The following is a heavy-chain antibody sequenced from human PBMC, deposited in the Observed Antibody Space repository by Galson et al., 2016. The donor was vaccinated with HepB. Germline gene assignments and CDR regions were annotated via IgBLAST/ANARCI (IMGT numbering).Heavy chain of an antibody. Sequence: SLRLSCAGSGFTFSSYGMHWVRQAPGKGLEWVAAIQFDGSKKYYGDSVKGRFTISRDDSKNTVYLQMSSLRAEDTAIYFCARDLRYGSNWFDPRGQGTLVTVSS. J-gene: IGHJ5*02. V-gene: IGHV3-33*01. D-gene: IGHD3-10*01. CDR2: IQFDGSKK. CDR1: GFTFSSYG. CDR3: ARDLRYGSNWFDP.